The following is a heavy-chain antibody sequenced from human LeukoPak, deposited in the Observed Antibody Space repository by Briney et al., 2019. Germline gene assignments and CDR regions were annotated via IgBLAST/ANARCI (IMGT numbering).Heavy chain of an antibody. J-gene: IGHJ3*02. Sequence: SETLSLTCAVYGGSFSGYYWSWIRQPPGKGLEWIGEINHSGSTNYNPSLKSRVTISVDTSKNQFSLKLSSVTAADTAVYYCASAYSGYDLGAFDIWGQGTMVSVSS. CDR3: ASAYSGYDLGAFDI. V-gene: IGHV4-34*01. D-gene: IGHD5-12*01. CDR1: GGSFSGYY. CDR2: INHSGST.